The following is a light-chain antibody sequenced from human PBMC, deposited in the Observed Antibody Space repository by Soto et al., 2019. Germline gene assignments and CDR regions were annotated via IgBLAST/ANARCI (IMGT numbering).Light chain of an antibody. V-gene: IGKV1-5*03. Sequence: DIQMTQSPSTLSASVGDRVTITCLASQSTSSYLAWYQQKPGKAPKLLIYQASSLENGVPSRFSGSGSGTEFSLTISSLQPDDFATYYCQQYSSHSTFGQGTKVDI. CDR2: QAS. CDR3: QQYSSHST. J-gene: IGKJ1*01. CDR1: QSTSSY.